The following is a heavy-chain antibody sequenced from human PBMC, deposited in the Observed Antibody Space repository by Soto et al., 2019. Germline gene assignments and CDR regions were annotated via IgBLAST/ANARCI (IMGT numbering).Heavy chain of an antibody. CDR3: ARLIAAAGTYYYYYYGMDV. CDR1: GGSISSSSYY. CDR2: IYYSGST. V-gene: IGHV4-39*01. J-gene: IGHJ6*02. Sequence: PSETLSLTCTVSGGSISSSSYYWGWIRQPPGKGLEWIGSIYYSGSTYYNPSLKSRVTISVDTSKNQFSLKLSSVTAADTAVYYCARLIAAAGTYYYYYYGMDVWGQGTTVT. D-gene: IGHD6-13*01.